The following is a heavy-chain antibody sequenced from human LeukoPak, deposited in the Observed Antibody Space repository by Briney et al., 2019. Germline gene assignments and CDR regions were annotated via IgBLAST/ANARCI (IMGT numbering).Heavy chain of an antibody. V-gene: IGHV4-59*08. CDR1: GGSISSYY. Sequence: PSETLSLTCTVSGGSISSYYWSWIRQPPGKGLEWIGYIHYSGSTNYNPSLKSRVTISVDTSKNQFSLKLSSVTAADTAVYFCARHSPNYDFWSGQPQNLDYWGQGTLVTVSS. CDR3: ARHSPNYDFWSGQPQNLDY. J-gene: IGHJ4*02. CDR2: IHYSGST. D-gene: IGHD3-3*01.